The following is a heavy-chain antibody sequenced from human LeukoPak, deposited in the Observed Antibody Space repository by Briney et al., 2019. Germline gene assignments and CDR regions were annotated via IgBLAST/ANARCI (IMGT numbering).Heavy chain of an antibody. V-gene: IGHV4-34*01. J-gene: IGHJ4*02. CDR2: INHSGST. CDR1: GGSFSGYY. D-gene: IGHD6-13*01. CDR3: ASLYRAAGPPNFDY. Sequence: SETLSLTCAVYGGSFSGYYWSWIRQPPGKGLEWIGEINHSGSTNYNPSLKSRVTISVDTSKNQFPLKLSSVTAADTAVYYCASLYRAAGPPNFDYWGQGTLVTVSS.